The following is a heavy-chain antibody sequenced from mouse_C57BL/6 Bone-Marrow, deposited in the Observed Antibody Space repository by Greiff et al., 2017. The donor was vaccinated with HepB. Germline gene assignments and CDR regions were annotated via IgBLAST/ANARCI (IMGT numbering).Heavy chain of an antibody. CDR3: ARDTTVEGDYAMDY. J-gene: IGHJ4*01. CDR2: SRNKDNDYTT. D-gene: IGHD1-1*01. Sequence: EVKVVESGGGLVQSGRSLSLSCATSGFTFSDFYMAWVRQDPGKGLEWIAASRNKDNDYTTEYSASVKGRFIVSRDTSQSSLYLQMNDLRAEDTAIYYFARDTTVEGDYAMDYWGQGTAATVSS. CDR1: GFTFSDFY. V-gene: IGHV7-1*01.